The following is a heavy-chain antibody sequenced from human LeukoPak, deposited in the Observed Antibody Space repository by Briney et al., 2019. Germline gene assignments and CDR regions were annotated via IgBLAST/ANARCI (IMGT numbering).Heavy chain of an antibody. CDR2: ISGSGGST. Sequence: GGSLRLSCAASGFTFSSYAMSWVRQAPGKGLEWVSAISGSGGSTYYADSVKGRFTISRDNSKNTLYLQMNSLRAEDTAVYYCAKRGTVHIVDTAMAGGLSFDYWGQGTLVTVSS. CDR1: GFTFSSYA. CDR3: AKRGTVHIVDTAMAGGLSFDY. J-gene: IGHJ4*02. V-gene: IGHV3-23*01. D-gene: IGHD5-18*01.